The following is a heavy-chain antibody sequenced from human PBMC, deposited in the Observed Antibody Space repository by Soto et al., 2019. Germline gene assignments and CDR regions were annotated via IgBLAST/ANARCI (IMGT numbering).Heavy chain of an antibody. J-gene: IGHJ4*02. V-gene: IGHV3-23*01. CDR1: GFTFSSYA. D-gene: IGHD2-8*01. CDR2: ISGSGGST. Sequence: SGGSLRLSCAASGFTFSSYAMSWVRQAPGKGLEWVSAISGSGGSTYYADSVKGRFTISRDNSKSTLYLQMNSLRAEDTAVYYCAKGPSIVLIGFDYWGQGTLVTVSS. CDR3: AKGPSIVLIGFDY.